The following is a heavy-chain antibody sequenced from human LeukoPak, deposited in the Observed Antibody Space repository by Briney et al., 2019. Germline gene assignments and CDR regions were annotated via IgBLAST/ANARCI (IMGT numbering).Heavy chain of an antibody. D-gene: IGHD3-22*01. CDR2: VASDGSST. V-gene: IGHV3-74*01. J-gene: IGHJ4*02. Sequence: GGSLRLSCAASGFTFSSYWMNWVRQAPGKGLVWVSRVASDGSSTTYADSVKGRFTISRDNSRNTLYLQMNSLRAEDTAVYYCAKDLAYYDSSGYPDWGQGTLVTVSS. CDR1: GFTFSSYW. CDR3: AKDLAYYDSSGYPD.